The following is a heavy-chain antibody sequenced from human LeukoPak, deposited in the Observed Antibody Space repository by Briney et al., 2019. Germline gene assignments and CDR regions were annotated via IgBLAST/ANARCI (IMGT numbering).Heavy chain of an antibody. CDR1: GGTFSSYA. Sequence: SVKVSCKASGGTFSSYAISWVRQAPGQGLEWMGRIIPILGIANYTQKFQGRVTITADKSTSTAYMELSSPRSEDTAVYYCARVVRDTAMVTFDYWGQGILVTVSS. V-gene: IGHV1-69*04. CDR2: IIPILGIA. J-gene: IGHJ4*02. CDR3: ARVVRDTAMVTFDY. D-gene: IGHD5-18*01.